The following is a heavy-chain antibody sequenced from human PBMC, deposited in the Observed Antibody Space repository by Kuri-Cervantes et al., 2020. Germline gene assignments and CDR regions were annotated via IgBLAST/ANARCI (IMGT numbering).Heavy chain of an antibody. CDR2: INPSGGST. CDR1: GYTFTSYY. CDR3: ARDTYYDILTGYWVGRYFDY. D-gene: IGHD3-9*01. V-gene: IGHV1-46*01. Sequence: ASVKVSCQASGYTFTSYYMHWVRQAPGQGLEWMGIINPSGGSTSYAQKFHGRVTMTRDTSTSTVYMELSSLRSEDTAVYYCARDTYYDILTGYWVGRYFDYWGQGTLVTVSS. J-gene: IGHJ4*02.